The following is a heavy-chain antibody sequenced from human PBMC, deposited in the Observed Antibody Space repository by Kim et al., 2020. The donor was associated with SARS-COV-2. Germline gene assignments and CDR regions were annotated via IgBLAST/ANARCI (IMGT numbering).Heavy chain of an antibody. CDR1: GFTLSSYD. Sequence: GGSLRLSCAASGFTLSSYDMHWVRQGTGKGLEWVSTIGTAADTNYPGSVKGRFTISRENAKNSVYLQMNSLRAGDTAVYYCARAPYGPLDYWGQGTLVT. CDR2: IGTAADT. CDR3: ARAPYGPLDY. D-gene: IGHD3-10*01. V-gene: IGHV3-13*01. J-gene: IGHJ4*02.